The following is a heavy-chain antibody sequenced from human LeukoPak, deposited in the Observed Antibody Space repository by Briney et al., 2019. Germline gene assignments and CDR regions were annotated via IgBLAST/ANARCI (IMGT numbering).Heavy chain of an antibody. CDR1: GYTFTGYY. J-gene: IGHJ3*02. V-gene: IGHV1-2*02. CDR2: INPNSGGT. CDR3: ARYYYGSGTPNAFDI. D-gene: IGHD3-10*01. Sequence: ASVKVSCKASGYTFTGYYTHWVRQAPGQGLEWMGWINPNSGGTNYAQKFQGRVTMTRDTSISTAYMELSRLRSDDTAVYYCARYYYGSGTPNAFDIWGQGTMVTVSS.